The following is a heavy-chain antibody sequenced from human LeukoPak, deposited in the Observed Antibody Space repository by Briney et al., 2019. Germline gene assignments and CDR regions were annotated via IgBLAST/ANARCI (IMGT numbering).Heavy chain of an antibody. J-gene: IGHJ5*02. D-gene: IGHD2-21*02. Sequence: PSETLSLSCTVSGISISSSNSYWGWIRQPPGKGLEWIGSIYYTGNTYYNASLKSRVTISIDTSKNQISLRLTSVTAADTAMYYCARPIVVVTAKSAHNWFDPWGQGTLVTVSS. CDR1: GISISSSNSY. CDR2: IYYTGNT. V-gene: IGHV4-39*01. CDR3: ARPIVVVTAKSAHNWFDP.